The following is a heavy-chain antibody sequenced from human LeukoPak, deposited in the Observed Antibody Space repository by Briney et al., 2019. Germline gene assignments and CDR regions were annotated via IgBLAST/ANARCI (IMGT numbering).Heavy chain of an antibody. CDR1: GYTFTSYD. CDR2: MNPNSGNT. J-gene: IGHJ5*02. CDR3: ARDRGVAATSQGWFDP. Sequence: ASVKVPCKASGYTFTSYDINWVRQATGQGLEWMGWMNPNSGNTGYAQKFQGRVTMTRDTSISTAYMELSRLRSDDTAVYYCARDRGVAATSQGWFDPWGQGTLVTVSS. D-gene: IGHD2-15*01. V-gene: IGHV1-8*01.